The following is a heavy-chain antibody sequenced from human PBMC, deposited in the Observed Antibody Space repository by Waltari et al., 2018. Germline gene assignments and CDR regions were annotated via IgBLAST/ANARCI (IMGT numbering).Heavy chain of an antibody. D-gene: IGHD2-15*01. Sequence: QVHLQQWGAGLLKASETLSLTCAVDGGSFRGYYWSWVRQPPGKGLEWIGEINHAGNTNFSQPLKCRVVMSADSTKGQFYLKVAFVTAADTGVYYCARLEDCSGGNCYSANTHPVDVWGQGTSVTVSS. J-gene: IGHJ6*02. CDR3: ARLEDCSGGNCYSANTHPVDV. V-gene: IGHV4-34*01. CDR2: INHAGNT. CDR1: GGSFRGYY.